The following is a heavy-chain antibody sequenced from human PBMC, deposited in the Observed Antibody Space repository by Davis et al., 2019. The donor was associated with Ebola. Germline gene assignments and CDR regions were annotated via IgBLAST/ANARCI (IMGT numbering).Heavy chain of an antibody. D-gene: IGHD4-23*01. J-gene: IGHJ4*02. CDR3: ARLIPMVVTPFDY. CDR2: ISSSSSYI. CDR1: GFTFSSYS. V-gene: IGHV3-21*01. Sequence: GESLKISCAASGFTFSSYSMNWVRQAPGKGLEWVSSISSSSSYIYYADSVKGRFTISRDNAKNSLYLHMNSLRAEDTAVYYCARLIPMVVTPFDYWGLGTLVTVSS.